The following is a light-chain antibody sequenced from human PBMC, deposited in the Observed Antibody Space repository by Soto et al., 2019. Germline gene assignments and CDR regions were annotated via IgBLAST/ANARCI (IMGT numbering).Light chain of an antibody. CDR1: QSVSSS. V-gene: IGKV3-15*01. CDR2: GAS. J-gene: IGKJ5*01. Sequence: EIVLTQSPGTLSFSPGERATLSCRASQSVSSSYLAWYQQKPGQAPRLLVYGASTRASGIPPRFSGSGSGTDFTLTISSLQSEDFAVYYCQQLNYWPRITFGQGTRLEIK. CDR3: QQLNYWPRIT.